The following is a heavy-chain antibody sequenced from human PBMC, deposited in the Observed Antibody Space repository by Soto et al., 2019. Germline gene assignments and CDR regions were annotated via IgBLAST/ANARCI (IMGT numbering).Heavy chain of an antibody. V-gene: IGHV2-5*02. Sequence: QITLKESGPTLVKPTQTLTLTCTFSGFSLSTIGLGVGWIRQPPGKALEWLALIYWDDDKRYSPSLKSRLTITKAAPQNQVVLTMTNMDPVDTATYYCAHVGLELLPAYWGQGTLVTVSS. D-gene: IGHD1-7*01. CDR1: GFSLSTIGLG. J-gene: IGHJ4*02. CDR3: AHVGLELLPAY. CDR2: IYWDDDK.